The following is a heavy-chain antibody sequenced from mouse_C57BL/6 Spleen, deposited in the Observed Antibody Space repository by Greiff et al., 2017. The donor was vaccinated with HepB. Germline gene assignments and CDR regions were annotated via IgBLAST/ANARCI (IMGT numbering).Heavy chain of an antibody. CDR2: IDPSDSYT. J-gene: IGHJ2*01. CDR3: ARIITTVVEDY. Sequence: QVQLQQPGAELVRPGTSVKLSCKASGYTFTSYWMHWVKQRPGQGLEWIGVIDPSDSYTNYNQKFKGKATLTVDTSSSTAYMQLSSLTSEDSAVYYCARIITTVVEDYWGQGTTLTVSS. D-gene: IGHD1-1*01. V-gene: IGHV1-59*01. CDR1: GYTFTSYW.